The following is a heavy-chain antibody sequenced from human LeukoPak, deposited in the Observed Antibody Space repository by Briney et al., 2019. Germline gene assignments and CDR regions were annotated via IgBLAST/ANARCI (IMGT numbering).Heavy chain of an antibody. J-gene: IGHJ4*02. D-gene: IGHD6-19*01. CDR1: GFTFSSYA. Sequence: GRSLRLSCAASGFTFSSYAMHWVRQAPGKGLEWVAVISYDGSNKYYADSVKGRFTISRDNSKNTLYLQMNSLRAEDTAVYYCARVPAYSSAWDFDYWGQGTLVTVSS. CDR2: ISYDGSNK. V-gene: IGHV3-30*04. CDR3: ARVPAYSSAWDFDY.